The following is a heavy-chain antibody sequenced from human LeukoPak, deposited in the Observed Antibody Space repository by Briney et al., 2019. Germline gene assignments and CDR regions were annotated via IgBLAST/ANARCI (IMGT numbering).Heavy chain of an antibody. D-gene: IGHD3-22*01. CDR3: ARAVSRSAYYYDSSGYPNGPDAFDI. J-gene: IGHJ3*02. CDR1: GGSISGDC. Sequence: SETLSLTCTVSGGSISGDCWSWIRQPPGKGLEWIGYIYYSGSTNYNPSLKSRVTISVDTSKNQFSLKLSSVTAADTAVYYCARAVSRSAYYYDSSGYPNGPDAFDIWGQGTMVTVSS. CDR2: IYYSGST. V-gene: IGHV4-59*01.